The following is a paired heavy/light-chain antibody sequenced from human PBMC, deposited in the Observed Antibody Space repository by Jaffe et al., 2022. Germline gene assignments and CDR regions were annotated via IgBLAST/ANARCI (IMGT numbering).Heavy chain of an antibody. CDR1: GFTFDDYA. CDR3: VKDRTFIAVAGAWWYFDY. Sequence: EVELLESGGGLVQPGRSLRLSCAASGFTFDDYAMHWVRQAPGKGLEWVSGISWNSGSIGYADSVKGRFTISRDNAKNSLYLQMNSLRAEDTALYYCVKDRTFIAVAGAWWYFDYWGQGTLVTVSS. CDR2: ISWNSGSI. V-gene: IGHV3-9*01. D-gene: IGHD6-19*01. J-gene: IGHJ4*02.
Light chain of an antibody. J-gene: IGLJ2*01. CDR2: EVS. CDR3: SSYTSSTTYVV. V-gene: IGLV2-18*02. CDR1: SSDVGSYNR. Sequence: QSALTQPPSVSGSPGQSVTISCTGTSSDVGSYNRVSWYQQPPGTAPKLMIYEVSNRPSGVPDRFSGSKSGNTASLTISGLQAEDEADYYCSSYTSSTTYVVFGGGTKLTVL.